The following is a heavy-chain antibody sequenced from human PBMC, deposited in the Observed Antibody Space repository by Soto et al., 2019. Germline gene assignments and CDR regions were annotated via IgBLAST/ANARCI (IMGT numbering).Heavy chain of an antibody. V-gene: IGHV3-15*01. J-gene: IGHJ3*02. CDR2: IKRKTEGGTT. D-gene: IGHD3-3*01. Sequence: EVQLVESGGGLVKPGGSLRLSCAASEFTLSNAWMNWVRQAPGKGLEWVGRIKRKTEGGTTDYAAPVKGRFTISRDDSENTVVLQMNSLKTEDTAVYYCTKWSRSLRFLEWFHQSSAFDIWGQGTLVTVS. CDR1: EFTLSNAW. CDR3: TKWSRSLRFLEWFHQSSAFDI.